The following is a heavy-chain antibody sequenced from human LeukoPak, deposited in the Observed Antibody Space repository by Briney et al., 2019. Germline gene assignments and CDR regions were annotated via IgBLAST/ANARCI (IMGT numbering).Heavy chain of an antibody. Sequence: PSETLSHTCSGYSESLSGGHWSSIPQPPAKVLDWIGQISDNEGIKYSPSLKSRVTISVDTSKNQFSLKLPSVTAADTAVYYCARGLDRGETGYWGQGSLVTVSS. J-gene: IGHJ4*02. CDR2: ISDNEGI. D-gene: IGHD2-21*01. V-gene: IGHV4-34*01. CDR3: ARGLDRGETGY. CDR1: SESLSGGH.